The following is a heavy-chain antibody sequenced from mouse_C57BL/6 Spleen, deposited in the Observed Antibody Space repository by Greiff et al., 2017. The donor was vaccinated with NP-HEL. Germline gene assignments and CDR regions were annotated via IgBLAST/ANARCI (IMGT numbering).Heavy chain of an antibody. CDR1: GFTFSDYG. J-gene: IGHJ4*01. CDR2: ISSGSSTI. V-gene: IGHV5-17*01. Sequence: DVKLVESGGGLVKPGGSLKLSCAASGFTFSDYGMHWVRQAPEKGLEWVAYISSGSSTIYYADTVKGRFTISRDNAKNTLFLQMTSLRSEDTAMYYCARGQLGRAMDYWGQGTAVTVSS. CDR3: ARGQLGRAMDY. D-gene: IGHD4-1*02.